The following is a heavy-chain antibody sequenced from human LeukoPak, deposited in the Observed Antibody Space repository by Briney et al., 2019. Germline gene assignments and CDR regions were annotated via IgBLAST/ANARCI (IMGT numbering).Heavy chain of an antibody. Sequence: SETLSLTCTVSGGSISSSSYYWGWIRQPPGKGLEWIGSIYYSGSTYYNPSLKSRVTISVDTSKNQFSLKLSSVTAADTAVYYCASPKGIAVAGTGIDYWGQGTLVTVSS. V-gene: IGHV4-39*07. CDR1: GGSISSSSYY. CDR2: IYYSGST. J-gene: IGHJ4*02. CDR3: ASPKGIAVAGTGIDY. D-gene: IGHD6-19*01.